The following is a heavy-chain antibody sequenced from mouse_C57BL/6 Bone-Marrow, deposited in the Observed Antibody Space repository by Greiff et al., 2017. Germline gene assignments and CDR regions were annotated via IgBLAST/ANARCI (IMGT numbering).Heavy chain of an antibody. J-gene: IGHJ4*01. CDR2: INPNNGGT. Sequence: EVKLQQSGPELVKPGASVKISCKASGYTFTDYYMNWVKQSHGKSLEWIGDINPNNGGTSYNQKFKGKATLTVDKSSSTAYMELRSLTSEDSAVYYCARSDYYAMGYWGQGTSVTVSS. V-gene: IGHV1-26*01. CDR1: GYTFTDYY. CDR3: ARSDYYAMGY.